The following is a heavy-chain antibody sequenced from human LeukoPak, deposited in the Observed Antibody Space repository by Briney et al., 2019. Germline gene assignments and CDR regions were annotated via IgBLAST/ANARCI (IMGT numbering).Heavy chain of an antibody. Sequence: SETLSLTCVVYGGSFSGYYWSWIRQPPGKGLEWIGEINHSGSTNYNPSLKSRVTISVDTSKNQFSLKLSSVTAADTAVYYCARAYYDYVWGSYRSFDYWGQGTLVTVSS. CDR3: ARAYYDYVWGSYRSFDY. D-gene: IGHD3-16*02. V-gene: IGHV4-34*01. CDR1: GGSFSGYY. J-gene: IGHJ4*02. CDR2: INHSGST.